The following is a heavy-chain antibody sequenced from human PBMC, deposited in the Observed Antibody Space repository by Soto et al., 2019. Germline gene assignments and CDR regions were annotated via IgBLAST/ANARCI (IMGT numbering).Heavy chain of an antibody. CDR2: IYYSGST. J-gene: IGHJ6*02. Sequence: QVQLQESGPGLVKPSQTLSLTCTVSGGSISSGGYYWSWIRQHPGKGLEWIGYIYYSGSTYYNPSLQSRVTTSVDTSKNQFSLKMSSVTAAATAVYYCARMARVYYGDTVYYCALDVWGQGTTVTVSS. CDR1: GGSISSGGYY. D-gene: IGHD4-17*01. CDR3: ARMARVYYGDTVYYCALDV. V-gene: IGHV4-31*03.